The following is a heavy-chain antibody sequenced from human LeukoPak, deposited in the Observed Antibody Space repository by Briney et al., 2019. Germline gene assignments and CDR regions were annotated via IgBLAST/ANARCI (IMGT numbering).Heavy chain of an antibody. CDR3: ARDSSSSWYWGDY. D-gene: IGHD6-13*01. CDR2: ISYDGSNK. J-gene: IGHJ4*02. V-gene: IGHV3-30-3*01. Sequence: GGSLRLSCAASGFTFDNYAMHWVRQAPGKGLECVAVISYDGSNKYYRDFLKGRFTISRDNSKKSLYLQMNSLRAEDTAVYYCARDSSSSWYWGDYWGQGTLVTVSS. CDR1: GFTFDNYA.